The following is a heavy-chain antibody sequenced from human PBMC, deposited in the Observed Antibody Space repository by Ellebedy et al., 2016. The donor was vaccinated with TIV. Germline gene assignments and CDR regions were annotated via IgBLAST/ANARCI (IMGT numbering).Heavy chain of an antibody. V-gene: IGHV4-39*01. CDR1: GGSISSSTFY. D-gene: IGHD2-2*01. CDR3: AKGVVVLYHDY. J-gene: IGHJ4*02. Sequence: SETLSLTCTVSGGSISSSTFYWGWIRQAPGKGLEWIGSIYYSGSTYYNPSLKSRVTISIDTSKNQFSLKLSSVTAADTAVYHCAKGVVVLYHDYWGQGTRVTVSS. CDR2: IYYSGST.